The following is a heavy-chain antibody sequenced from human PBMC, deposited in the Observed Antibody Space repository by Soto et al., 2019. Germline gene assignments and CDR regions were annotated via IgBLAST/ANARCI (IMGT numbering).Heavy chain of an antibody. CDR3: ARSMDRDSLDV. CDR1: GFTVSSNY. CDR2: IYSGGST. Sequence: EVQLVETGGGLIQPGGSLRLSCAASGFTVSSNYMSWVRQAPGKGLEWVSVIYSGGSTYYADSVKGRFTTSRDNSKNTLYLQMNSLRAEDTAVYYCARSMDRDSLDVWGQGTTVTVSS. V-gene: IGHV3-53*02. D-gene: IGHD2-15*01. J-gene: IGHJ6*02.